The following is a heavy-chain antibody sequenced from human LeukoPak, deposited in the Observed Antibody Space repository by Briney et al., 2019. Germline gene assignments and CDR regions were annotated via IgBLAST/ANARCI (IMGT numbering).Heavy chain of an antibody. J-gene: IGHJ3*02. CDR1: GYTFTSYG. CDR2: ISAYNGNT. Sequence: ASVKVSCKASGYTFTSYGISWVRQAPGQGLEWMGWISAYNGNTNYAQKLQGRVTMTTDTSTSTAYMELRSLRSDDTAVYYCARGRDGYNSPHDAFDIWGQGTMVTVSS. D-gene: IGHD5-24*01. CDR3: ARGRDGYNSPHDAFDI. V-gene: IGHV1-18*01.